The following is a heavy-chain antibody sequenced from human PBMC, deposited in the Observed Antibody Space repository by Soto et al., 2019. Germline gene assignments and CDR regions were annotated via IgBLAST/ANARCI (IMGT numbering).Heavy chain of an antibody. CDR2: VSRNGGST. CDR1: GFRFSDYA. D-gene: IGHD3-22*01. Sequence: PGGSLRLSCSASGFRFSDYAMHWVRQAPGKGLEYVSAVSRNGGSTDYADSVKGRFTISRDNSKNTLYLQMSSLRAEDTAVYYCVKDLSELIVVITYFDYWGQGTPVTVS. J-gene: IGHJ4*02. V-gene: IGHV3-64D*06. CDR3: VKDLSELIVVITYFDY.